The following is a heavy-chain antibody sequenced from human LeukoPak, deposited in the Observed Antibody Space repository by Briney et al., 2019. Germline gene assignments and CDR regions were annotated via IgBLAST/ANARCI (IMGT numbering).Heavy chain of an antibody. V-gene: IGHV4-39*07. D-gene: IGHD3-22*01. CDR2: IFHSGIT. CDR1: GGSISGSSYY. Sequence: KSSETLSLTCTVSGGSISGSSYYWGWIRQPPGKGLEWIGSIFHSGITYYNPSLKSRVTMSVDTSKNQFSLKLSSVTAADTAVYYCARLRQYLITYYDSSGYLDYWGQGTLVAVSS. J-gene: IGHJ4*02. CDR3: ARLRQYLITYYDSSGYLDY.